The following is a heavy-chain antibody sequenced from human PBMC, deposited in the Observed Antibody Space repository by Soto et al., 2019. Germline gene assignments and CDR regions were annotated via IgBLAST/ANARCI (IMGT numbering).Heavy chain of an antibody. J-gene: IGHJ6*03. D-gene: IGHD2-2*01. V-gene: IGHV3-11*01. Sequence: GGSLRLSCAASGFTFSDYYMSWIRQAPGKGLEWVSYISSSGSTIYYADSVKGRFTISRDNAKNSLYLQMNSLRAEDTAVYYCARDGVVVVPAAETVNYYYYYMDVWGKGTTVTVSS. CDR1: GFTFSDYY. CDR3: ARDGVVVVPAAETVNYYYYYMDV. CDR2: ISSSGSTI.